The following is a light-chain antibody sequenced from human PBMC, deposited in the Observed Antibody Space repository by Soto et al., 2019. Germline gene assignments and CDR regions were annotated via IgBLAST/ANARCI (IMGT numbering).Light chain of an antibody. CDR3: SSRTSTSTRV. Sequence: QSALTQPASVSGSLGQSITISCTGTTSDVGGYNSVSWYQQHPGKAPELMIYDVSNRPSGISYRFSGSKSGNTASLTISGLQAEDEADYYCSSRTSTSTRVFGTGTKLTVL. V-gene: IGLV2-14*01. CDR2: DVS. CDR1: TSDVGGYNS. J-gene: IGLJ1*01.